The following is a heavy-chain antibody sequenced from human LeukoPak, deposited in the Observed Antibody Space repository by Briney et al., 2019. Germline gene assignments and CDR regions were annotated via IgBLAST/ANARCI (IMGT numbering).Heavy chain of an antibody. J-gene: IGHJ4*02. CDR1: GGSISSSSYY. D-gene: IGHD5-18*01. CDR2: IYYSGST. V-gene: IGHV4-39*01. CDR3: ARPSSGLWSNPFDY. Sequence: SETLSLTCTVSGGSISSSSYYWGWIRQPPGKGLGWIGSIYYSGSTYYNPSLKSRVTISVDTSKNQFSLKLSSVTAADTAVYYCARPSSGLWSNPFDYWGQGTLVTISS.